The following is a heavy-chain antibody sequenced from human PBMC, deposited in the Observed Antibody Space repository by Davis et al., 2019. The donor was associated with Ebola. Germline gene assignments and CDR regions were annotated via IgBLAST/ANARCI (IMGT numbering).Heavy chain of an antibody. J-gene: IGHJ3*02. CDR1: GGPISSYY. D-gene: IGHD4-17*01. Sequence: SETLSPTFTAPGGPISSYYWSWIRQPPGKGLEWIGYIYYSGSTNYNPSLKSRVTISVDTSKNQFSLKLTSMTAADTALYYCANTYGDFGPWAFDIWGQGTMVTVSS. CDR2: IYYSGST. CDR3: ANTYGDFGPWAFDI. V-gene: IGHV4-59*08.